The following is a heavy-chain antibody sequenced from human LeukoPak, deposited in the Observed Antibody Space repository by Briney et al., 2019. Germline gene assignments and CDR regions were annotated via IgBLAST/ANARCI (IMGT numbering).Heavy chain of an antibody. CDR3: ARGYDFWSGSRGFDP. D-gene: IGHD3-3*01. Sequence: PSETLSLTCAVYGGSFSGYYWSWIRQPPGKGLEWIGEINHSGSPNYNPSLKSRVTISVDTSKNQFSLKLSSVTAADTAVYYCARGYDFWSGSRGFDPWGQGTLVTVSS. CDR2: INHSGSP. CDR1: GGSFSGYY. J-gene: IGHJ5*02. V-gene: IGHV4-34*01.